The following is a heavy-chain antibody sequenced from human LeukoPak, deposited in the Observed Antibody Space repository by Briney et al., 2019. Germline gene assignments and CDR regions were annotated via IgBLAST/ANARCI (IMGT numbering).Heavy chain of an antibody. V-gene: IGHV3-23*01. CDR3: AKDHDYTTYGYDFDY. D-gene: IGHD4-11*01. CDR2: IGAGGTFT. CDR1: GFTFSSYA. J-gene: IGHJ4*02. Sequence: PGGSLRLSCTASGFTFSSYAMNWVRQAPGKGLEWVSGIGAGGTFTYYADSVKGRFTISRDNSRNTLYLQMNSLRADDTAVYYCAKDHDYTTYGYDFDYWGQGTLVTVSS.